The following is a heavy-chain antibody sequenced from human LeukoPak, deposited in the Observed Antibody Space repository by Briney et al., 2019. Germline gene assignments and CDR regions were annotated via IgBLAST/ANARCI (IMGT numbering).Heavy chain of an antibody. CDR2: ISYDGSNK. Sequence: PGGSLRLSCAASGFTFSSYAMHWVRQAPGKGLEWVAVISYDGSNKYYADSVKGRFTISRDNAKNSLYLQMNSLRAEDTAVYYCARSVGWFGELGRDYWGQGTLVTVSS. D-gene: IGHD3-10*01. CDR1: GFTFSSYA. J-gene: IGHJ4*02. V-gene: IGHV3-30-3*01. CDR3: ARSVGWFGELGRDY.